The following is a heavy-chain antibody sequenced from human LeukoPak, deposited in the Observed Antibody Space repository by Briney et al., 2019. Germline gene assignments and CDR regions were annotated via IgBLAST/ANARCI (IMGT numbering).Heavy chain of an antibody. CDR3: ATLVRGLAFDI. Sequence: SQTLSLTCTVSGGSISSGGYYWSWIRQPPGKGLEWIGYIYHSGSTYYNPSLKSRVTISVDRSKNQFSLKLSSVTAADTGVYYCATLVRGLAFDIWGQGTMVTVSS. CDR1: GGSISSGGYY. CDR2: IYHSGST. J-gene: IGHJ3*02. V-gene: IGHV4-30-2*01. D-gene: IGHD3-10*01.